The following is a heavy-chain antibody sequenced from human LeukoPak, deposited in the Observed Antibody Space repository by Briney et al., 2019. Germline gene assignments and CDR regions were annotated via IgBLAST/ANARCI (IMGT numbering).Heavy chain of an antibody. CDR1: GGSLNIYNSY. J-gene: IGHJ4*02. D-gene: IGHD3-10*01. CDR2: INHSGST. Sequence: PSETLSLTCTVSGGSLNIYNSYWNWIRQSPGKGLEWIGEINHSGSTNYNPSLKSRVTISVDTSKNQFSLKLSSVTAADTAVYYCARVGADGSGFLFDYWGQGTLVTVSS. V-gene: IGHV4-34*01. CDR3: ARVGADGSGFLFDY.